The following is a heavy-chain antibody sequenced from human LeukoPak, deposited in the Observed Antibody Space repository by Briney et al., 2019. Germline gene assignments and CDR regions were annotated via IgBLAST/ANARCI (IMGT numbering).Heavy chain of an antibody. D-gene: IGHD2-2*01. Sequence: GGSLRLSCAASGFXSSNSAISWVRQAPGKGLEWVSTISGGGAGTYYADSVKGRFTISRDNSKNTLYLQMNSLRAEDTAVYYCARDRGGSSDAFDIWGQGTMVTVSS. CDR1: GFXSSNSA. J-gene: IGHJ3*02. CDR3: ARDRGGSSDAFDI. V-gene: IGHV3-23*01. CDR2: ISGGGAGT.